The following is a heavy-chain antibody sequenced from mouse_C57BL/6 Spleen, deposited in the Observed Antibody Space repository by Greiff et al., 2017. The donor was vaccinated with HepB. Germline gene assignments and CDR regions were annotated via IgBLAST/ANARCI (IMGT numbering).Heavy chain of an antibody. D-gene: IGHD3-3*01. Sequence: EVKVVESGEGLVKPGGSLKLSCAASGFTFSSYAMSWVRQTPEKRLEWVAYISSGGDYIYYADTVKGRFTISRDNARNTLYLQMSSLKSEDTAMYYCTRDRGGQGFAYWGQGTLVTVSA. CDR3: TRDRGGQGFAY. CDR2: ISSGGDYI. V-gene: IGHV5-9-1*02. CDR1: GFTFSSYA. J-gene: IGHJ3*01.